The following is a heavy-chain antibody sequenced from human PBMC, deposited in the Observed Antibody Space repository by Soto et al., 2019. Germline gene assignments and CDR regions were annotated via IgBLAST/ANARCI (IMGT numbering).Heavy chain of an antibody. CDR1: GYSFTNYW. CDR3: ARPHSLYDRSPPSYYLDY. V-gene: IGHV5-51*01. Sequence: GESLKISCKGSGYSFTNYWIAWVRKMPGKGLEWKRTTEPADANPLNSPSFQGQVTIPAEMTSSTDYWQWSILKASESAMYICARPHSLYDRSPPSYYLDYWGQGTLVTVSS. D-gene: IGHD2-2*01. CDR2: TEPADANP. J-gene: IGHJ4*02.